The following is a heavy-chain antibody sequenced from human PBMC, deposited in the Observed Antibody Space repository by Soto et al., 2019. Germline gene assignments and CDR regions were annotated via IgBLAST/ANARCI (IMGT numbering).Heavy chain of an antibody. CDR1: GFTFSTYW. J-gene: IGHJ4*02. CDR2: ISYDESNK. V-gene: IGHV3-30-3*01. CDR3: AREEYPRPLPYYFDY. Sequence: GGSLRLSCAASGFTFSTYWMSWVRQAPGKGLEWVAVISYDESNKYYADSVKGRFTISRDNAKNSLYLQMNSLRAEDTAVYYCAREEYPRPLPYYFDYWGQGTLVTVSS.